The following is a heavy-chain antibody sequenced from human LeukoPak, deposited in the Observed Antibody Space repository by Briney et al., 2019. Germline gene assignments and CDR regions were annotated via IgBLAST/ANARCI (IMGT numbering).Heavy chain of an antibody. Sequence: PSETLSLTCTVSGYSISSGYYWGWIRQSPGKGLEWIGSIYHSGSTYYNPSLKSRVTISVDTSKNQFSLKLSSVTAADAAVYYCARGYGSGSSWFDPWGQGTLVTVSS. CDR2: IYHSGST. V-gene: IGHV4-38-2*02. CDR1: GYSISSGYY. CDR3: ARGYGSGSSWFDP. J-gene: IGHJ5*02. D-gene: IGHD3-10*01.